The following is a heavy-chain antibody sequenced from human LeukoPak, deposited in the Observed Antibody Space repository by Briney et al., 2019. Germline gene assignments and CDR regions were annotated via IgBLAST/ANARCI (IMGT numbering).Heavy chain of an antibody. V-gene: IGHV1-18*01. CDR2: ISAYNGNT. Sequence: ASVKVSCKASGYTFTSYGISWVRQAPGQGLEGMGWISAYNGNTNYAQKLQGRVTMTTDTSTSTAYMELRSLRSDDTAVYYCARQKKDIVATIYWFDPWGQGTLVTVSS. J-gene: IGHJ5*02. D-gene: IGHD5-12*01. CDR1: GYTFTSYG. CDR3: ARQKKDIVATIYWFDP.